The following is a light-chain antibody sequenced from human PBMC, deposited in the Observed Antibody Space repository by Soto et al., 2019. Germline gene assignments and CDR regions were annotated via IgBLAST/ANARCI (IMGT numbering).Light chain of an antibody. J-gene: IGLJ1*01. CDR2: DVS. Sequence: QSVLTQPASVSGSPGQSITISCTGTRREVGGYNYVSWYQQHPGKAPKLMIYDVSNRPSGVSNRFSGSKSGNTASLTISGLQAEDEADYYCSSYTSSSTSVVFGTGTKVTVL. V-gene: IGLV2-14*01. CDR3: SSYTSSSTSVV. CDR1: RREVGGYNY.